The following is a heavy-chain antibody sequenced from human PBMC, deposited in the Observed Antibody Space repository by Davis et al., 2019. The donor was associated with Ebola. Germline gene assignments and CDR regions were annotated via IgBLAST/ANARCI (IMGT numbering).Heavy chain of an antibody. J-gene: IGHJ6*02. V-gene: IGHV4-34*01. CDR3: ASRDYYYYGMDV. CDR2: INHSGST. Sequence: PSETLSLTCAVYGGSFSGYYWSWIRQPPGKGLEWLGEINHSGSTNYNPSLKSRVTISVDTSKNQFSLKLSSVTAADTAVYYCASRDYYYYGMDVWGQGTTVTVSS. CDR1: GGSFSGYY.